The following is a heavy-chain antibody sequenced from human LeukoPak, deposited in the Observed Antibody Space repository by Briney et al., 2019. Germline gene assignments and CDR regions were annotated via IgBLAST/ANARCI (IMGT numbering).Heavy chain of an antibody. J-gene: IGHJ3*02. CDR2: IYSGGST. D-gene: IGHD3-22*01. CDR1: GFTVSSNY. Sequence: PGGSLRLSCAASGFTVSSNYMSWVRQAPGKGLEWVSVIYSGGSTYYADSVKGRFTISRDNSKNTLYFQMNSLRAEDTAVYYCARDPHYYDSSGSGDAFDIWGQGTMVTVSS. CDR3: ARDPHYYDSSGSGDAFDI. V-gene: IGHV3-53*01.